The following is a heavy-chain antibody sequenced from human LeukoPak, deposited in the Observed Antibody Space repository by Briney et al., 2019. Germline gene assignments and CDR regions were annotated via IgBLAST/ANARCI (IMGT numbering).Heavy chain of an antibody. D-gene: IGHD1-26*01. V-gene: IGHV3-7*01. Sequence: GGSLRLSCAASGFTFGSYWMSWVRQAPGKGLEWVANIKQDGSETYYVDSVKGRFTISRDNAKNSLYLQMNSLRAEDTAVYYCERPYSASYRSPFHYWGQGTLVTVSS. J-gene: IGHJ4*02. CDR1: GFTFGSYW. CDR3: ERPYSASYRSPFHY. CDR2: IKQDGSET.